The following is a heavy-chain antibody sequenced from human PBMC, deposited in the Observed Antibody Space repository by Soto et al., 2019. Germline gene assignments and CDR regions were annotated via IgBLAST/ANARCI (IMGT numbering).Heavy chain of an antibody. CDR3: ARQQGTVDTAMVI. J-gene: IGHJ4*02. CDR2: IYYSGST. V-gene: IGHV4-59*01. D-gene: IGHD5-18*01. CDR1: GGSISSYY. Sequence: SETLSLTCTVSGGSISSYYWSWIRQPPGKGLEWIGYIYYSGSTNYNPSLKSRVTISVDTSKNQFSLKLSSVTAADTAVYYCARQQGTVDTAMVIWGQGTLVTVSS.